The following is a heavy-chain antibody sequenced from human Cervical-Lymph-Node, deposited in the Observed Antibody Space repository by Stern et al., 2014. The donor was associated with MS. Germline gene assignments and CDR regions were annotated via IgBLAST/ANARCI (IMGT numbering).Heavy chain of an antibody. Sequence: VKLVQSGAEVREPGTSVKISCKASGSAFSNYAIHWVRQAPGQGPAWMGIISPSDGRPSYAQKFQGRVSMTRDTSARTVYMEVRSLRSEDTAVYYCATPLPYAAWGQGTLVTVSS. CDR1: GSAFSNYA. J-gene: IGHJ5*02. V-gene: IGHV1-46*01. CDR2: ISPSDGRP. D-gene: IGHD4-17*01. CDR3: ATPLPYAA.